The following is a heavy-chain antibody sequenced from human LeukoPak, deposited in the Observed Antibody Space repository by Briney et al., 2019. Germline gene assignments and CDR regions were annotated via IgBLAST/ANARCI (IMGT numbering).Heavy chain of an antibody. CDR1: GGSISSSSYY. Sequence: SETLSLTCTVSGGSISSSSYYWGWIRQPPGKGLEWIGSIYYSGSTYYNPSPKSRVTISVDTSKNQFSLKLSSVTAADTAVYYCARHRVAIFGVVIDWFDPWGREPWSPSPQ. D-gene: IGHD3-3*01. CDR3: ARHRVAIFGVVIDWFDP. V-gene: IGHV4-39*01. CDR2: IYYSGST. J-gene: IGHJ5*02.